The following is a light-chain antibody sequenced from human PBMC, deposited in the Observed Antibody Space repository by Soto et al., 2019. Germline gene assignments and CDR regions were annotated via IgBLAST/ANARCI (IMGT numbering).Light chain of an antibody. CDR1: SSDVGGYNY. CDR2: DVS. CDR3: CSYTTSSTLL. Sequence: QSVLTQPASVSGSPGQSITISCTGTSSDVGGYNYVSWYQQHPGKAPKLMIYDVSNRPSGISNRFSGSKSGNTASLTISGLQAEDEADYYCCSYTTSSTLLFGGGTKVTVL. J-gene: IGLJ2*01. V-gene: IGLV2-14*01.